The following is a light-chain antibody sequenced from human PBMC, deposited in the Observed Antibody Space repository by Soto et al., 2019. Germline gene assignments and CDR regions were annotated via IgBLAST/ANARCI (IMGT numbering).Light chain of an antibody. J-gene: IGKJ4*01. CDR1: QSVSSY. V-gene: IGKV3-11*01. Sequence: EILLTQSPAPPSFSPREKTTLSCRASQSVSSYLAWYQQKPGQAPRLLIYDASNRATGIPARFSGSGSGTDFTLTISSLEPEDFAVYYCQQRSLFGGGTKVDIK. CDR3: QQRSL. CDR2: DAS.